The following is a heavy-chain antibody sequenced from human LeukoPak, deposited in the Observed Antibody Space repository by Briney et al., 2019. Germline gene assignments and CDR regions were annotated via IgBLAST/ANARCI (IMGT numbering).Heavy chain of an antibody. CDR3: ARTPNKGGYNSTPFDY. CDR2: IYPGDSDT. Sequence: GGSLKISCKGSGYSFTSYWIGWVRQMPGKGLEWMGIIYPGDSDTRYSPSFQGQVTISADKSISTVYLQWSSLKASDTAMYYCARTPNKGGYNSTPFDYWGQGTLVTVSS. J-gene: IGHJ4*02. V-gene: IGHV5-51*01. D-gene: IGHD5-24*01. CDR1: GYSFTSYW.